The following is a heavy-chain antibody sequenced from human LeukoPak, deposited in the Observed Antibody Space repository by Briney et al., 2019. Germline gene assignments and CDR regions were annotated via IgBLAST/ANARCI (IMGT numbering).Heavy chain of an antibody. CDR3: ATDDLIAVAGVGF. CDR2: FDPEDGET. J-gene: IGHJ4*02. Sequence: ASVKVSCKVSGYILSKLSMHWVRQAPGKGLEWIGGFDPEDGETIYAQKFQGRVTMTEDTSTDTAYMELSSLRSEDTAVYYCATDDLIAVAGVGFWGQGTLVTVSS. CDR1: GYILSKLS. D-gene: IGHD6-19*01. V-gene: IGHV1-24*01.